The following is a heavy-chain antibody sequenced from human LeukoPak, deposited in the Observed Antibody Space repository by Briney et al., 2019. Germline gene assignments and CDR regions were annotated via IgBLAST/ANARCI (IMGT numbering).Heavy chain of an antibody. J-gene: IGHJ1*01. CDR2: TYFRSRWYT. Sequence: SQTLSLTCAVSGDSVSSHSAAWNWIRQSPSRGLEWLGRTYFRSRWYTHYALSVKSRITIYPDTSRNQFSLQLNSVTPEDTAVYFCARETEGDLSDSNWTDRYLQHWGQGTLVTVST. D-gene: IGHD1-1*01. V-gene: IGHV6-1*01. CDR3: ARETEGDLSDSNWTDRYLQH. CDR1: GDSVSSHSAA.